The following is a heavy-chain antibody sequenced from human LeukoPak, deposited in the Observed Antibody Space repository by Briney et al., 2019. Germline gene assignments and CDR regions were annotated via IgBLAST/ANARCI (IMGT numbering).Heavy chain of an antibody. CDR2: ISGSGGST. J-gene: IGHJ4*02. CDR1: GFTFSSYA. V-gene: IGHV3-23*01. Sequence: PGGSLRLSCAASGFTFSSYAMSWVRQAPGKGLEWVSAISGSGGSTYYADSVKGRFTISRDNSKNTLYLQMNSLRAEDTAVYYCAKEARDDFWSGYYFDYWGQGTLVTVSS. D-gene: IGHD3-3*01. CDR3: AKEARDDFWSGYYFDY.